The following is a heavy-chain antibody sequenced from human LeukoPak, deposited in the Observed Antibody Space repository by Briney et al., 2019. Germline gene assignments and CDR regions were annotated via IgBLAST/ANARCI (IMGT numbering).Heavy chain of an antibody. V-gene: IGHV3-21*01. Sequence: GGSMRLACAASGFTFSSYSMNWVRQAPGKGLEWVSSISSSSSYIYYADSVKGRFTISRDNPKHSPYLQITSPRAEDTAGYYCARDSLAARGTNDYWGQGTLVTVSS. D-gene: IGHD6-6*01. CDR2: ISSSSSYI. CDR3: ARDSLAARGTNDY. J-gene: IGHJ4*02. CDR1: GFTFSSYS.